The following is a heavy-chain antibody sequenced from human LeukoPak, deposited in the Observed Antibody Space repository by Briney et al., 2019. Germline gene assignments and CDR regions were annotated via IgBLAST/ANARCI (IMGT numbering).Heavy chain of an antibody. CDR2: ISSSGSTI. CDR3: ARDQRPYNWFDP. CDR1: GFTFSDYY. Sequence: GGSLRLSCAASGFTFSDYYMSWIRQAPGKGLEWVSCISSSGSTIYYADSVKGRFTISRDNAKNSLYLQMNSLRAEDTAVYYCARDQRPYNWFDPWGQGTLVTVSS. J-gene: IGHJ5*02. V-gene: IGHV3-11*01.